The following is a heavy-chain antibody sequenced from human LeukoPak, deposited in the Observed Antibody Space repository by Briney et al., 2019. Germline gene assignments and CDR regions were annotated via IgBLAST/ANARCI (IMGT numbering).Heavy chain of an antibody. D-gene: IGHD2-2*01. Sequence: GASVKVSCKASGYTFTSYGISWVRQAPGQGLEWMGWISAYNGNTNYAQKLQGRVTMTTDTSTSTAYMELRSLRSDDTAVYYCARDPVQLLHISWDWFDPWGQGTLVTVSS. CDR2: ISAYNGNT. J-gene: IGHJ5*02. CDR3: ARDPVQLLHISWDWFDP. CDR1: GYTFTSYG. V-gene: IGHV1-18*01.